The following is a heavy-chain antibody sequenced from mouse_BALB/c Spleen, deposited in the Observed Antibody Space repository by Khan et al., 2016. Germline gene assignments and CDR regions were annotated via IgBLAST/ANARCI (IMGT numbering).Heavy chain of an antibody. J-gene: IGHJ4*01. V-gene: IGHV3-8*02. Sequence: EVKLLESGPSLVKPSQTLSLTCSVTGDSITSGYWNWIRKFPGNKLEYMGYISYSGGTYNNPSLKSRISINRDTSKNQYYLQLNSVTTEDTGTYYCARCDGSSYVRGMDYWGQGLSVTVSS. CDR2: ISYSGGT. CDR1: GDSITSGY. CDR3: ARCDGSSYVRGMDY. D-gene: IGHD1-1*01.